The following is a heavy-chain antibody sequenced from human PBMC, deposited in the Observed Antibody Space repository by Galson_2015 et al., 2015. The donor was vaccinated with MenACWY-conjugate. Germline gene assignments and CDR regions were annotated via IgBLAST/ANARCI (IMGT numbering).Heavy chain of an antibody. J-gene: IGHJ4*02. CDR3: ARHLHYYGSGSYHLDY. V-gene: IGHV5-51*01. CDR1: GYSFTSYW. Sequence: QSGAEVKKPGESLKISCKGSGYSFTSYWIGWVRQMPGKGLEWMGIIYPGDSDTRYSPSFQGQVTISADKSISTAYLQWTSLKASDTATYYCARHLHYYGSGSYHLDYWGQGTLVTVSS. D-gene: IGHD3-10*01. CDR2: IYPGDSDT.